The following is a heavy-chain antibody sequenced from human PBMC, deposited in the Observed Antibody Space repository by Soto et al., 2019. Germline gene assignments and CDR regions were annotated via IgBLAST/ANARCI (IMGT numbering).Heavy chain of an antibody. D-gene: IGHD3-22*01. CDR1: GFSLSTSGLG. CDR2: IYWDDDK. CDR3: VRQDCNNYYYYPDT. V-gene: IGHV2-5*02. J-gene: IGHJ2*01. Sequence: QITVKESGPKLVKPSQTLTLTCAFSGFSLSTSGLGVGWVRQPPGKAPEWLALIYWDDDKRYRPSLKSRLSITKDTSKDQVVFTLTNIDPVDTATYSCVRQDCNNYYYYPDTWGRSTLVPVCS.